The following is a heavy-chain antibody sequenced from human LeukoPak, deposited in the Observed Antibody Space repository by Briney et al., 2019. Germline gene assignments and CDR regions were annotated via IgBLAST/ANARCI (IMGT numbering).Heavy chain of an antibody. CDR3: ARGSAYDWFDF. CDR2: IYYGGST. J-gene: IGHJ4*02. V-gene: IGHV4-30-4*01. D-gene: IGHD5-12*01. CDR1: GGSISSGDYY. Sequence: SETLSLTCTVSGGSISSGDYYCNWIRQPPGKGLEWIGYIYYGGSTSYNPSLKSRVTISVDTSKNQFSLKLTSVTAADTAVYYCARGSAYDWFDFWGQGSQVTVSS.